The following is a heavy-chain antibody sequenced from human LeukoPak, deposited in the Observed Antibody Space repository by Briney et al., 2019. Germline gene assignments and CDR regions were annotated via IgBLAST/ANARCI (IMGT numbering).Heavy chain of an antibody. CDR2: INPNSGNT. J-gene: IGHJ5*02. CDR1: GYTFTSYY. CDR3: ARGPLYSSSLIGDWFDP. D-gene: IGHD6-6*01. V-gene: IGHV1-8*02. Sequence: GASVKVSCKASGYTFTSYYMHWVRQARGQGLEWMGIINPNSGNTGYAQKFQGRVTMTRNTSISTAYMELSSLRSEDTAVYYCARGPLYSSSLIGDWFDPWGQGTLVTVSS.